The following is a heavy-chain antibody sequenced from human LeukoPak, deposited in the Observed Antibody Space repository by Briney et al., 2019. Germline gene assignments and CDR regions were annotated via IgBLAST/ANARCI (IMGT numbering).Heavy chain of an antibody. J-gene: IGHJ3*02. CDR1: DESFSTYY. D-gene: IGHD3-3*01. V-gene: IGHV4-34*01. CDR2: ISHRGTS. CDR3: ARKRRRGYYLNSAFDM. Sequence: PSETLSLTCDVNDESFSTYYWSWIRQSPGKGVEWIAEISHRGTSTYNPSLQSRVTVSVDASKNHFSLRVNSVIAADTAIYYCARKRRRGYYLNSAFDMWGQGTMVTVSS.